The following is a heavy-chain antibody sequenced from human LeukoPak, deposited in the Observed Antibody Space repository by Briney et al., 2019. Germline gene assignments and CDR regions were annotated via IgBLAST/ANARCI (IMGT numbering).Heavy chain of an antibody. CDR3: ARDRAYGSGSYYNIEPWDV. Sequence: GGSLRLSCAASGFTFSSYGMHWVRQAPGKGLEWVAFIRYDGSNKYYADSVKGRFTISRDNSKNTLYLQMNSLRAEDTAVYYCARDRAYGSGSYYNIEPWDVWGQGTTVTVSS. CDR2: IRYDGSNK. V-gene: IGHV3-30*02. J-gene: IGHJ6*02. CDR1: GFTFSSYG. D-gene: IGHD3-10*01.